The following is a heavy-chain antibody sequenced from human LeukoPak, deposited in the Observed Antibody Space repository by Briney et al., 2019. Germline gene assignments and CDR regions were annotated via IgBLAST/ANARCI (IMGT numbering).Heavy chain of an antibody. J-gene: IGHJ5*02. CDR2: IFHAGRT. V-gene: IGHV4-38-2*02. CDR1: GYSIGRDYY. CDR3: ARDGGYPTTDEGFDP. D-gene: IGHD5-12*01. Sequence: SETLSLTCKVSGYSIGRDYYWAWLRQPPGKGLEWIGSIFHAGRTVYNPSYESRLTISMDTSKNEFFLRLNSVTAADTAVYFCARDGGYPTTDEGFDPWGLGTLVTVSS.